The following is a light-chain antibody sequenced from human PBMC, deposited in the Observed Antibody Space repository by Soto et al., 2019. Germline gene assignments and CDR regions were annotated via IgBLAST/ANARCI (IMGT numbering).Light chain of an antibody. CDR1: QSISSY. CDR2: AAS. V-gene: IGKV1-39*01. J-gene: IGKJ4*01. Sequence: DIQMTQSPSSLSASVGDRATITCRASQSISSYLNWYQQKPGKAPKLLIYAASSLQSGVPSRFSGSGSGTDFTLTISSLQPEDFATYYCQQSYSTPLTFGGGTKVEIE. CDR3: QQSYSTPLT.